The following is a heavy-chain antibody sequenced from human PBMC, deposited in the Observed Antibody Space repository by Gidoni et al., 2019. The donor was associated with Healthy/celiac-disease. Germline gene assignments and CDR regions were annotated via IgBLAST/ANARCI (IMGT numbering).Heavy chain of an antibody. CDR1: GSTFTSYG. D-gene: IGHD3-10*01. CDR2: ISAYNGNT. J-gene: IGHJ6*03. V-gene: IGHV1-18*01. Sequence: QVQLVQSGAEVKKPGASVKVSCKASGSTFTSYGISWVRQAPGQGLEWMGWISAYNGNTNYAQKLQGRVTMTTDTSTSTAYMELRSLRSDDTAVYYCARAEVIWFGELHYYYMDVWGKGTTVTVSS. CDR3: ARAEVIWFGELHYYYMDV.